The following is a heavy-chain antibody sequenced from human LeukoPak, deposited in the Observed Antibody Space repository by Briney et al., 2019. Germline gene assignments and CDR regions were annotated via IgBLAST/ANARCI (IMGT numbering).Heavy chain of an antibody. Sequence: ASVKVSCKASGYTFTSYYMHWVRQAPGQGLEWMGIINPSGGSTSYAQKFQGRVTMTRDMSTSTVYMELSSLKASDTAMYYCARLPGTMARFFDYWGQGTMVTVSS. D-gene: IGHD3-10*01. CDR2: INPSGGST. J-gene: IGHJ4*02. V-gene: IGHV1-46*01. CDR1: GYTFTSYY. CDR3: ARLPGTMARFFDY.